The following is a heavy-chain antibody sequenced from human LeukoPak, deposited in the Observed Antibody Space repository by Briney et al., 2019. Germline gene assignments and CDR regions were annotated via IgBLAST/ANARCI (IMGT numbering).Heavy chain of an antibody. CDR3: ARDQGPTYYDILTADGGNWFDP. CDR2: INPSGGST. J-gene: IGHJ5*02. D-gene: IGHD3-9*01. Sequence: GASVKVSRKASGYTFTSYYMHWVRQAPGQGLEWMGIINPSGGSTSYAQKFQGRVTMTRDTSTSTVYMELSSLRSEDTAVYYCARDQGPTYYDILTADGGNWFDPWGQGTLVTVSS. V-gene: IGHV1-46*01. CDR1: GYTFTSYY.